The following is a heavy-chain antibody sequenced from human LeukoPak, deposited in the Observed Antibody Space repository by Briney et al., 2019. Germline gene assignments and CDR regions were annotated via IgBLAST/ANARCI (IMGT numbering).Heavy chain of an antibody. CDR3: AKDHARRPYQLQYYYYYMDV. CDR1: GFTFSSCG. Sequence: GGFLRLSCAASGFTFSSCGMHWVRQAPGKGLEWVAVISYDGSNKYYADSVKGRFTISRDNSKNTLYLQMNSLRAEDTAVYYCAKDHARRPYQLQYYYYYMDVWGKGTTVTVSS. V-gene: IGHV3-30*18. CDR2: ISYDGSNK. D-gene: IGHD2-2*01. J-gene: IGHJ6*03.